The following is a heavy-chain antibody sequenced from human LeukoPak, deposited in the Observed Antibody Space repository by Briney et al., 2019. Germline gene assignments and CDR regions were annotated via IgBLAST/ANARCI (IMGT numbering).Heavy chain of an antibody. D-gene: IGHD3-22*01. CDR3: ARALYLSGYYSSLDY. Sequence: GGSLRLSCAASGFTFSSYAMHWVRQAPGKGLEWVAVISYDGSNKYYADSVKGRFTISRDNSKNTLYLQMNSLRAEDTAVYYCARALYLSGYYSSLDYWGQGTLVTVSS. J-gene: IGHJ4*02. CDR1: GFTFSSYA. V-gene: IGHV3-30-3*01. CDR2: ISYDGSNK.